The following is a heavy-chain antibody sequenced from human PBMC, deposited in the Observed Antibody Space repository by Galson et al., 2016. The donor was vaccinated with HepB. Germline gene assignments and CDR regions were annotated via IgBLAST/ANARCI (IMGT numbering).Heavy chain of an antibody. V-gene: IGHV3-11*05. CDR3: ARVNIVVVPEGLRGEDFYYGMDV. J-gene: IGHJ6*02. D-gene: IGHD2-2*01. Sequence: SLRLSCAASGFSFSEYYMCWFRQAPGKGLEWLSFISGRSVFIRYADSVQGRFSVSRDDTNSSLYLQMNSLTAEDTAVYFCARVNIVVVPEGLRGEDFYYGMDVWGQGTTVTVSS. CDR1: GFSFSEYY. CDR2: ISGRSVFI.